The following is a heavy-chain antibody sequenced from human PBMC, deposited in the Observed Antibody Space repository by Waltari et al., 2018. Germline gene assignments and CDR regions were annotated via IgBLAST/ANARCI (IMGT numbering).Heavy chain of an antibody. J-gene: IGHJ4*02. Sequence: QVQLVQSGAEVKKPGSSVKVSCKASGGTFSSYAISWVRQAPGQGLEWMGRIIPIFGTANYAQKLQGSVRITADKSTRTGYMELSSLRSEDTAVDSCARGAVYYLGWCYYFDYWGEGTLVTVSS. CDR3: ARGAVYYLGWCYYFDY. D-gene: IGHD2-21*01. V-gene: IGHV1-69*08. CDR2: IIPIFGTA. CDR1: GGTFSSYA.